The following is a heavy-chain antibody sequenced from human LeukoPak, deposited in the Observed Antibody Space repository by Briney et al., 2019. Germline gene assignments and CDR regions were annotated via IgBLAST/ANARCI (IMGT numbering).Heavy chain of an antibody. CDR3: ATTPVGSTRFFDF. CDR2: IYHSGFT. J-gene: IGHJ4*02. V-gene: IGHV4-30-2*01. CDR1: GGFIGDGGYY. Sequence: SQTLSLTCTVSGGFIGDGGYYWSWIRQPPGKGLEWIGYIYHSGFTSYNPSLKSRVTVSVDRSENQFSLKLNFVTAADTAIYYCATTPVGSTRFFDFWGPGTLLSVSS. D-gene: IGHD1-26*01.